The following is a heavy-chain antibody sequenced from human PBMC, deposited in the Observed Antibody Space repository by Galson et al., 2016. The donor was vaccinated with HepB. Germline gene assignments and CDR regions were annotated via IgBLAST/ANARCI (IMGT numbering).Heavy chain of an antibody. Sequence: SLRLSCAASGFFFSIFGMHWVRQAPGKGLEWVAVIWYDGSIYADSVKGRFTISRDNSKNTLYLEMNSLRAEATAVYYCARGFGDYYYALDVWGQGTTVTVSS. V-gene: IGHV3-33*01. D-gene: IGHD3-10*01. CDR1: GFFFSIFG. CDR3: ARGFGDYYYALDV. CDR2: IWYDGSI. J-gene: IGHJ6*02.